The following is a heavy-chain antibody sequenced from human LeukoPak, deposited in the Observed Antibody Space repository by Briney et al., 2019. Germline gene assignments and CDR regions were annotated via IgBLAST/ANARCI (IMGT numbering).Heavy chain of an antibody. D-gene: IGHD5-24*01. CDR1: GFSVTNNY. V-gene: IGHV3-53*01. J-gene: IGHJ4*02. Sequence: GGSLRLSCAVSGFSVTNNYMSWVRQAPGKGREWVSVFYVVGATYYADSVKGRFTISRDNSENTLYLQMKSLRAEDTAVYYCARGDGYNFFDYWGQGTLVTVSS. CDR2: FYVVGAT. CDR3: ARGDGYNFFDY.